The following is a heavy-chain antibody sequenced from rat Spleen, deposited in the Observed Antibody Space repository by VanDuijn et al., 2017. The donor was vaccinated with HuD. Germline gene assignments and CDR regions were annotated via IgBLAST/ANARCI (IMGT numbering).Heavy chain of an antibody. CDR1: GFTFSDYN. V-gene: IGHV5-7*01. Sequence: EVQLVESGGGLVQPGRSLKLSCAASGFTFSDYNMAWVRQAPKKGLEWVATISYDGSSTYYRDSVKGRFTISRDNAKSTLYLQMDSLRSEDTATYYCARHYRVYTTDYYYGGFMDAWGQGASVTVSS. CDR2: ISYDGSST. CDR3: ARHYRVYTTDYYYGGFMDA. D-gene: IGHD1-6*01. J-gene: IGHJ4*01.